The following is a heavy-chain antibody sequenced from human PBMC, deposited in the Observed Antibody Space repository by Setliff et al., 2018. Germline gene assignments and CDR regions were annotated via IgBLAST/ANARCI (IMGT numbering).Heavy chain of an antibody. J-gene: IGHJ4*02. CDR1: GFTFSTHA. CDR2: IWSDGNTT. Sequence: GGSLRLSCATSGFTFSTHAMHWARQAPGKGLDWVAMIWSDGNTTYYADSVKGRFTISRDNAKNSLYLQMNSLRAEDTALYYCARDHGDIAVAGQIDYWGQGTLVTVSS. V-gene: IGHV3-33*01. D-gene: IGHD6-19*01. CDR3: ARDHGDIAVAGQIDY.